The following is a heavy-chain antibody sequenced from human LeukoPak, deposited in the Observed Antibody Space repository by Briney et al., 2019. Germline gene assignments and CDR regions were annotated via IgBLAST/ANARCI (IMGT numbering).Heavy chain of an antibody. CDR2: IYSDLST. V-gene: IGHV3-53*04. CDR3: ARALRSYFDY. J-gene: IGHJ4*02. Sequence: GGSLRLSCAASGFTVSSSYMSWVRQAPAKGLEWVSVIYSDLSTYSADSVKGRFTLSRHNSKNTLYLQMNSLRAEDTAVYYCARALRSYFDYWGQGTLVTVSS. CDR1: GFTVSSSY.